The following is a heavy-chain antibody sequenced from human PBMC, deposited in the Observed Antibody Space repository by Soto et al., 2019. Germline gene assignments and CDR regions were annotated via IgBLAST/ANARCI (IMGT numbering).Heavy chain of an antibody. CDR3: ARCPIDHNWFDP. D-gene: IGHD3-9*01. V-gene: IGHV4-39*07. CDR2: IDYNGVT. J-gene: IGHJ5*02. CDR1: GASISSRDYY. Sequence: PSETLSLTCSVSGASISSRDYYWGWIRQTPGKGLEWIGNIDYNGVTDYNPSLKSRVTISGDTSKNQFSLKVSSVTAADTAVYYCARCPIDHNWFDPWGQGTLVTVSS.